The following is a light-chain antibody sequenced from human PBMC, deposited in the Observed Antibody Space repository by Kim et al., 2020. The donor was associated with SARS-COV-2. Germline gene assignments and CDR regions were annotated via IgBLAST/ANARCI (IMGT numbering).Light chain of an antibody. Sequence: AIQLTQSPSSLSASVGDRVTITCRASQGISTALAWYQKKPGKAPKLLIYDASSSESGVPSRFSGSGTGTDFTLTISSLQPEDFGTYFWQQFNNLINFGQETRLGIK. CDR1: QGISTA. J-gene: IGKJ5*01. CDR2: DAS. V-gene: IGKV1D-13*01. CDR3: QQFNNLIN.